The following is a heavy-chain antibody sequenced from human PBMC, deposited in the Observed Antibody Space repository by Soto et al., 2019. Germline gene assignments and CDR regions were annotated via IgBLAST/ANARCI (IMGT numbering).Heavy chain of an antibody. CDR2: INAGNGNT. CDR1: GYTFTSYG. D-gene: IGHD3-22*01. J-gene: IGHJ6*02. CDR3: ARDPNDSSAYYHHYYYGMDV. V-gene: IGHV1-3*01. Sequence: ASVKVSCKASGYTFTSYGIHWVRQAPGQRLEWTGWINAGNGNTKYSGKVQGRVTITRDTSASTAYLELSSLRSEDTAVYYCARDPNDSSAYYHHYYYGMDVWGQGTTVTVSS.